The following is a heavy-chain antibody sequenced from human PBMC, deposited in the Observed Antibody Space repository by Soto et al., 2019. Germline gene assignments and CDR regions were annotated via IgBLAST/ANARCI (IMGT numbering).Heavy chain of an antibody. Sequence: PGESLKISCNASGFSFTNYCIALVLQMPGKGLEWMWIVYPGDSDIRYSPSFQGQVTISADKSITTAYLQWSSLKASDTAMYYCARRTNAVAGADYYYGLDVWGQGTTVTVSS. CDR3: ARRTNAVAGADYYYGLDV. D-gene: IGHD6-19*01. CDR1: GFSFTNYC. CDR2: VYPGDSDI. J-gene: IGHJ6*02. V-gene: IGHV5-51*01.